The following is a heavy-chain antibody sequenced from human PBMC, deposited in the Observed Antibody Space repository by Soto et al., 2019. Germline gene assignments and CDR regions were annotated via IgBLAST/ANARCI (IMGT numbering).Heavy chain of an antibody. CDR2: IYYSGST. V-gene: IGHV4-30-4*01. CDR1: GRSITRGESS. D-gene: IGHD4-17*01. J-gene: IGHJ6*02. Sequence: PSETLPHTSPVSGRSITRGESSWTWFSQPQGKGLEWIGYIYYSGSTYYNPSLKSRVIISVDTYKNQFSLKLSSVTAAETALYYCARDKSKVTTYGMDVWGQGTTVT. CDR3: ARDKSKVTTYGMDV.